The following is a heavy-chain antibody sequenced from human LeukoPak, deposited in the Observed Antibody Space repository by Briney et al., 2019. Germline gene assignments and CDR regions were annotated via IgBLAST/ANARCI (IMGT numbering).Heavy chain of an antibody. CDR3: ARRHSSGWFYY. CDR2: IYRSGST. V-gene: IGHV4-38-2*02. CDR1: GYSISNGYY. Sequence: SETLSLTCTVSGYSISNGYYWDWIRQPPGGGLEWIGNIYRSGSTSYNPSLKSRVTISVDTSKNQFSLKVNTVTAADTAVYYCARRHSSGWFYYWGQGTLVTVSS. J-gene: IGHJ4*02. D-gene: IGHD6-19*01.